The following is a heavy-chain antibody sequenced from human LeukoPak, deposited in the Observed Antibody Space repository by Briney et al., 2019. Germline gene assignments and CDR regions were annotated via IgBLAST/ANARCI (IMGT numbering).Heavy chain of an antibody. J-gene: IGHJ4*02. CDR1: GFIFSSYW. CDR2: IKQDGSEK. V-gene: IGHV3-7*03. D-gene: IGHD3-3*01. CDR3: AKYAIFGVIIT. Sequence: GGSLRLSCAASGFIFSSYWMSWVRQAPGKGLEWAANIKQDGSEKNYVDSVKGRFTISRDNAKKSLYLQMGNLRAEDTAVYYCAKYAIFGVIITWGQGTLVTVSS.